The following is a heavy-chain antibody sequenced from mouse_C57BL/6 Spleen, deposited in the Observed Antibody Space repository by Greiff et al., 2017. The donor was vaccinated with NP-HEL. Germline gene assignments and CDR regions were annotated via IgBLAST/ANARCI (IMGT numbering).Heavy chain of an antibody. Sequence: VQLQQSGPELVKPGASVKISCKASGYAFSSSWMNWVKQRPGKGLEWIGRIYPGDGDTNYNGKFKGKATLTADKSSSTAYMQLSSLTSEDSAVYVCAREAYYSNLYWYFDVWGTGTTVTVSS. CDR1: GYAFSSSW. J-gene: IGHJ1*03. CDR2: IYPGDGDT. V-gene: IGHV1-82*01. CDR3: AREAYYSNLYWYFDV. D-gene: IGHD2-5*01.